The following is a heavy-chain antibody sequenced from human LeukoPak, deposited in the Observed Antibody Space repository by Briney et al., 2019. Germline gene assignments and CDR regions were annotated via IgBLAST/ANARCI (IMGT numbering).Heavy chain of an antibody. V-gene: IGHV6-1*01. CDR2: TYYRSKWYN. CDR3: ARGSSSWYATTKRTLNWFDP. CDR1: GDSVSSNSAA. Sequence: SQTLSLTCAISGDSVSSNSAAWNWIRQSPSRGLEWLGRTYYRSKWYNDYAVSVKSRITINPDTSKNQFSLQLNSVTPEDTAVYYCARGSSSWYATTKRTLNWFDPWGQGTLVTVSS. J-gene: IGHJ5*02. D-gene: IGHD6-13*01.